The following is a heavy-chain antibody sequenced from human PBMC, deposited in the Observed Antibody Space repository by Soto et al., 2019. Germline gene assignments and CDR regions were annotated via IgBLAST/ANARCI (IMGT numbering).Heavy chain of an antibody. D-gene: IGHD3-9*01. V-gene: IGHV3-7*02. CDR2: IKEDGSEK. Sequence: GGSLRLSCAASGFTFSSYWMSWVRQAPGKGLEWVANIKEDGSEKYYVDSLKGRFTISRDKAKNSLNLQMNSLRAEDTAVYYCAKMYGDDILTGYYIFKVPPDYWGQGTLVTVSS. CDR3: AKMYGDDILTGYYIFKVPPDY. J-gene: IGHJ4*02. CDR1: GFTFSSYW.